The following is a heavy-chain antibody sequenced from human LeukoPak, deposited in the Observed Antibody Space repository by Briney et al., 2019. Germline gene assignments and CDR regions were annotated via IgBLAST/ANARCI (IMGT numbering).Heavy chain of an antibody. CDR1: GFTFSSYW. CDR2: IKQDGSEK. V-gene: IGHV3-7*01. CDR3: ARVDYYYYMDV. Sequence: GGSLRLSCAASGFTFSSYWMSWVRQASGKGLEWVANIKQDGSEKYYVDSVKGRFTISRDNAKNSLYLQMNSLRAEDTAVYYCARVDYYYYMDVWGKGTTVTVSS. J-gene: IGHJ6*03.